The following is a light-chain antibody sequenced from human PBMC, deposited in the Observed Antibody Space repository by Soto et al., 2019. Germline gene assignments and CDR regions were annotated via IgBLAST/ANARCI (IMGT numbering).Light chain of an antibody. Sequence: DIQMTQSPSSLSASVGDRVTITCRASQSISSYLNWYQQKPGKAPKLLIYAASSLQSGVPSRFSGSGSGTDFTLNISSLQPEDFATYYCQQSYNTPRTFGQGT. CDR1: QSISSY. CDR2: AAS. CDR3: QQSYNTPRT. V-gene: IGKV1-39*01. J-gene: IGKJ1*01.